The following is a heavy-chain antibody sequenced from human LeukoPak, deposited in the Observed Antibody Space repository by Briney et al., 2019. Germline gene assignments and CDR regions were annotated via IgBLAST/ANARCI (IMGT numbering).Heavy chain of an antibody. D-gene: IGHD6-6*01. V-gene: IGHV3-23*01. Sequence: PGGSLRLSCAASGFTFSSYAMSWVRQAPGKGPEWVSAISGSGGSTYYADSVKGRFTISRDNSKNTLYLQMNSLRAEDTAVYYCAKDQPLSSSSEPDYWGQGTLVTVSS. CDR2: ISGSGGST. CDR3: AKDQPLSSSSEPDY. J-gene: IGHJ4*02. CDR1: GFTFSSYA.